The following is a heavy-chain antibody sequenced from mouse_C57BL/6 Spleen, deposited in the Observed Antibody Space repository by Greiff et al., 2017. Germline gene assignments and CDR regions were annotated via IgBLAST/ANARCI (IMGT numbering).Heavy chain of an antibody. Sequence: GGGLVQPKGSLKLSCAASGFTFNTYAMHWVRQAPGKGLEWVARLRSKSSNYATYYADSVKDRFTISRDDSQSMLYLQMNNLKTEDTAMYYWVTSGAANGSPYYYAMDYWGQGTSVTVSS. J-gene: IGHJ4*01. V-gene: IGHV10-3*01. CDR1: GFTFNTYA. CDR3: VTSGAANGSPYYYAMDY. CDR2: LRSKSSNYAT. D-gene: IGHD1-1*01.